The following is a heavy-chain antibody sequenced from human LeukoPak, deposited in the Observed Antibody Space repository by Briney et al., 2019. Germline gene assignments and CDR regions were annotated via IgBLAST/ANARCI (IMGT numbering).Heavy chain of an antibody. CDR1: GYTFTDYY. J-gene: IGHJ4*02. D-gene: IGHD6-19*01. CDR2: IIPNSGGT. CDR3: ARDRTAPYSSGWFFDF. V-gene: IGHV1-2*02. Sequence: ASVKVSCKASGYTFTDYYLHWVRQAPGQGLEWMGWIIPNSGGTNYAQKFQGRVTMTRDTSISTVYMELSRLTSDDTAFYYCARDRTAPYSSGWFFDFWGQGTLVTVSS.